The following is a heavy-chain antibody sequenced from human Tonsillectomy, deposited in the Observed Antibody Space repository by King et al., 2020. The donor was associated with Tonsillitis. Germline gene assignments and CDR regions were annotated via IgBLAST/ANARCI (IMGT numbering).Heavy chain of an antibody. V-gene: IGHV4-59*01. CDR1: GGSISSYY. Sequence: QLQESGPGLVKPSETLSLTCTVSGGSISSYYWSWIRQPPGKGLEWIGYIYYSGSTNYNPSLKSRVTISVDTSKNQFSLKLSSVTAADTAVYYCARERNGQWLDYWGRGTLVTVSS. CDR2: IYYSGST. J-gene: IGHJ4*02. D-gene: IGHD6-19*01. CDR3: ARERNGQWLDY.